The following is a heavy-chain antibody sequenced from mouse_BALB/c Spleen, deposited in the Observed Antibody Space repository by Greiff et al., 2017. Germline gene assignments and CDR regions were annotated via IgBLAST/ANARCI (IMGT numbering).Heavy chain of an antibody. CDR2: ILPGSGST. Sequence: QVQLQQSGAELMKPGASVKISCKATGYTFSSYWIEWVKQRPGHGLEWIGEILPGSGSTNYNEKFKGKATFTADTSSNTAYMQLSSLTSEDSAVYYCARSYDYDVAWFAYWGQGTLVTVSA. J-gene: IGHJ3*01. D-gene: IGHD2-4*01. V-gene: IGHV1-9*01. CDR3: ARSYDYDVAWFAY. CDR1: GYTFSSYW.